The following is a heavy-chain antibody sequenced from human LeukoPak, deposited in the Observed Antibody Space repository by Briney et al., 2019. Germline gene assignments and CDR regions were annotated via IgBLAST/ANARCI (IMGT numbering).Heavy chain of an antibody. CDR2: ISGSGVTT. Sequence: PGGSLRLSCAASGFTFSTSAMTWVRQAPGKGLEWVSIISGSGVTTYYADSVKGRFTISRDNSKNTLYLQMNSLRAEDTAVYYCAKQLWFGDNYYYGMDVWGQGTTVTVSS. CDR3: AKQLWFGDNYYYGMDV. V-gene: IGHV3-23*01. D-gene: IGHD3-10*01. J-gene: IGHJ6*02. CDR1: GFTFSTSA.